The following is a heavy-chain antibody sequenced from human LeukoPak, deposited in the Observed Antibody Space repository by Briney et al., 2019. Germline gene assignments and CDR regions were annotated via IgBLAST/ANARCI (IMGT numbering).Heavy chain of an antibody. CDR1: GDSVSSSNW. Sequence: SETLSLTCAVSGDSVSSSNWWSWVRQPPGKGLEWIGEINHSGSTNYNPSLKSRVTISVDTSKNQISLKLSSVTAADTAVYYCARQRVAVAGTNAINWFDPWGQGTLVTVSS. CDR2: INHSGST. V-gene: IGHV4-4*02. CDR3: ARQRVAVAGTNAINWFDP. D-gene: IGHD6-19*01. J-gene: IGHJ5*02.